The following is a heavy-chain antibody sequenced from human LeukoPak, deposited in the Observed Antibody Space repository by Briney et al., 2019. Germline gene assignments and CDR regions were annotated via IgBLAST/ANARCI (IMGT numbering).Heavy chain of an antibody. CDR2: IYYSGST. J-gene: IGHJ4*02. Sequence: SETLSLTCTVSGGSISSYYWSWIRQPPGKGLEWIGYIYYSGSTNYNPSLKSRVTISVDTSKNQFSLKLSSVTAADTAVYYCARDFGDDSSGYYVDYWGQGTLVTVSS. CDR1: GGSISSYY. V-gene: IGHV4-59*01. D-gene: IGHD3-22*01. CDR3: ARDFGDDSSGYYVDY.